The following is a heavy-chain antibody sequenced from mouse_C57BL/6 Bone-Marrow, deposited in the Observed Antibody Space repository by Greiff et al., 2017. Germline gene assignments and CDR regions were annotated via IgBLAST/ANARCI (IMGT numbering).Heavy chain of an antibody. CDR3: ARYPYPDV. J-gene: IGHJ1*03. CDR2: IYPGDGDT. V-gene: IGHV1-82*01. Sequence: QVQLQQSGPELVKPGASVKISCKASGYAISSSWMNWVKQRPGKGLEWIGRIYPGDGDTNYNGKFKGKATLTADKSSSTAYMQLSSLTSEDSAVYFCARYPYPDVWGTGTTVTVSS. CDR1: GYAISSSW.